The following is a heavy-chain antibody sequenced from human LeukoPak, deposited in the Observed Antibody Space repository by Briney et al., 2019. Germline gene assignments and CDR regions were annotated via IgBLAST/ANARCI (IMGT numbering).Heavy chain of an antibody. CDR2: IWYDGSNK. CDR3: ASGNSYGGISAFDI. D-gene: IGHD5-18*01. J-gene: IGHJ3*02. V-gene: IGHV3-33*08. CDR1: GFTFSNAL. Sequence: PGGSLRLSCAASGFTFSNALMSWVRQAPGKGLEWVAVIWYDGSNKYYADSAKGRYTIPRDNSKNTLYLQMNSLRAEDTAVYYCASGNSYGGISAFDIWGQGTMVTVSS.